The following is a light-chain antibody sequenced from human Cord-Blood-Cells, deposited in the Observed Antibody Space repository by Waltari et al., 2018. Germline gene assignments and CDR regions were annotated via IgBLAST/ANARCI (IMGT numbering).Light chain of an antibody. Sequence: NFMLSQPPSASESPGQTVTISCTRSSGNISSNNVPWYQQRPGSSPTTVIYEYNQNPSGVPDRFSGSIDSSSNSASLTISGLKTEDEADYDCQSYDSSNQVFGGGTKLTVL. V-gene: IGLV6-57*01. CDR3: QSYDSSNQV. CDR1: SGNISSNN. J-gene: IGLJ3*02. CDR2: EYN.